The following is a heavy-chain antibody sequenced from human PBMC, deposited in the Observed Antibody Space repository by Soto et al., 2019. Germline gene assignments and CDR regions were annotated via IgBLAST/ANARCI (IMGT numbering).Heavy chain of an antibody. V-gene: IGHV1-8*01. CDR3: ARGYNSGYDINDAFDI. CDR2: MNPNSGNT. J-gene: IGHJ3*02. CDR1: GYTFTSYD. D-gene: IGHD5-12*01. Sequence: ASVKVSCKASGYTFTSYDINWVRQATGQGLEWMGWMNPNSGNTGYAQKFQGRVTMTRNTSISTAYMELSSLRSEDTAVYYCARGYNSGYDINDAFDIWGQGTMVTVSS.